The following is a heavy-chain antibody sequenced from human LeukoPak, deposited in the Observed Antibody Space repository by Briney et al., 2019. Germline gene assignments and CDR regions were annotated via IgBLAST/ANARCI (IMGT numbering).Heavy chain of an antibody. Sequence: GGSLRLSCAASGFTFSDYYMSWIRLAPGKGLEWVSYISGSSSYTIYADSVKGRFTISRDNAKNSLYLQMNSLRAEDTAVYYCARVTLYAESALDYWGQGTLVTVSS. CDR2: ISGSSSYT. CDR3: ARVTLYAESALDY. D-gene: IGHD4-17*01. V-gene: IGHV3-11*06. J-gene: IGHJ4*02. CDR1: GFTFSDYY.